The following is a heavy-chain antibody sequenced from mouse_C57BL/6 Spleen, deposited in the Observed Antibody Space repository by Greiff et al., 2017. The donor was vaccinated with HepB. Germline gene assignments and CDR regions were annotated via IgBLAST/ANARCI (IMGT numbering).Heavy chain of an antibody. CDR1: GYTFTDYN. Sequence: EVQLQQSGPELVKPGASVKMSCKASGYTFTDYNMHWVKQSHGKSLEWIGYINPNNGGTSYNQKFKGKATLTVNKSSSTAYMELRSLTSEDSAVYYCARSYYFGSSYPLAYWGQGTLVTVSA. CDR2: INPNNGGT. CDR3: ARSYYFGSSYPLAY. J-gene: IGHJ3*01. V-gene: IGHV1-22*01. D-gene: IGHD1-1*01.